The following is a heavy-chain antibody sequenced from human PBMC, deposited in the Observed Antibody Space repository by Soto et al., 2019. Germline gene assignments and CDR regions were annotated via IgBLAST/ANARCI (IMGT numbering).Heavy chain of an antibody. CDR1: GFSLSTSGVG. CDR3: ARATEKYQLLWAGLY. CDR2: IYWYDGSNK. J-gene: IGHJ4*02. V-gene: IGHV2-5*05. Sequence: SGPTLVNPTQTLTLTCTFSGFSLSTSGVGVGWIRQPPGKALEWLALIYWYDGSNKYYADSVKGRFTISRDNSKNTLYLQMNSLRAEDTAVYYCARATEKYQLLWAGLYWGQGTLVTVSS. D-gene: IGHD2-2*01.